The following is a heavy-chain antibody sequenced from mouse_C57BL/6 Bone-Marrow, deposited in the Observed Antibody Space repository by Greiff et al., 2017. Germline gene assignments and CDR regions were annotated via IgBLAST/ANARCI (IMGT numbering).Heavy chain of an antibody. CDR3: ARWPYGSSYGYYFDY. D-gene: IGHD1-1*01. J-gene: IGHJ2*01. CDR2: INPNNGGT. Sequence: VQLQQPGAELVKPGASVKMSCKASGYTFTSYWITWVKQSHGKSLEWIGDINPNNGGTSYNQKFKGKATLTVDKSSSTAYMELRSLTSEDSAVYYCARWPYGSSYGYYFDYWGQGTTLTVSS. CDR1: GYTFTSYW. V-gene: IGHV1-26*01.